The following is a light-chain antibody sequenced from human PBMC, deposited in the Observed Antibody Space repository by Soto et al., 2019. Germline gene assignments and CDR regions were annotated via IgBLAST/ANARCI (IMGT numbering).Light chain of an antibody. CDR3: QSYDSSLWV. Sequence: NFMLTQAHSVSESPGKTVTISCTRSSGSIASNYVQWYQQRPGSSPTTVIYEDNQRPSGVPDRFSGSIDSSSNSASLTISGLKTEDEADYYCQSYDSSLWVFGGGTKLTVL. V-gene: IGLV6-57*01. CDR2: EDN. CDR1: SGSIASNY. J-gene: IGLJ3*02.